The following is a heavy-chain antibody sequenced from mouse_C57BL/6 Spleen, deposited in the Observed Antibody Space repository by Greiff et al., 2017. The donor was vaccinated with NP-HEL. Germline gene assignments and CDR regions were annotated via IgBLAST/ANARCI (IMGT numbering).Heavy chain of an antibody. CDR2: ISSGSSTI. J-gene: IGHJ3*01. CDR3: ARSLRGWFAY. Sequence: EVKLVESGGGLVKPGGSLKLSCAASGFTFSDYGMHWVRQAPEKGLEWVAYISSGSSTIYYADTVKGRFTISRDNAKNTLFLQMTSLRSDDTAMYYCARSLRGWFAYWGQGTLVTVSA. CDR1: GFTFSDYG. D-gene: IGHD1-1*01. V-gene: IGHV5-17*01.